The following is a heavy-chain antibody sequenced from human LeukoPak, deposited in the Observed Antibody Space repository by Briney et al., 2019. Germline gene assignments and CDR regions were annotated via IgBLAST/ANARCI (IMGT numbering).Heavy chain of an antibody. CDR3: ARDYRATTVTTGAFDI. CDR1: GSSISSFY. CDR2: IYYSGST. D-gene: IGHD4-17*01. V-gene: IGHV4-59*01. Sequence: NASETLSLTCTVSGSSISSFYWTWIRQPPGKGLEWIGYIYYSGSTKYNPSLKSRVTISADTSKNQLSLKLSSVTAADTAVYYCARDYRATTVTTGAFDIWGQGTMVTVSS. J-gene: IGHJ3*02.